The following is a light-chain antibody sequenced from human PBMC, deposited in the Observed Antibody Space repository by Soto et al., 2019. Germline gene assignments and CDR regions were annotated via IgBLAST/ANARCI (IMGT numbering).Light chain of an antibody. CDR1: QTLLNC. CDR2: WAS. Sequence: DIVMTQSPPSVSVSVGDSASIACQTSQTLLNCVNWYQHKPGADPKLLFSWASNLQSGVPPRFTGSGVGTDFTLNINGLQTDDVGTYYCMQPYRHPRTFGQGTDV. CDR3: MQPYRHPRT. J-gene: IGKJ1*01. V-gene: IGKV1-39*01.